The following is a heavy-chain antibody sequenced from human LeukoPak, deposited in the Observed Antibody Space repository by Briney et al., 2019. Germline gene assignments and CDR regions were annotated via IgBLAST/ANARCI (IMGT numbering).Heavy chain of an antibody. CDR2: INHSGST. D-gene: IGHD2-2*01. V-gene: IGHV4-34*01. CDR3: ARGRGYCSSTSCYAARYYYYGTDV. CDR1: GFTFSSYA. Sequence: GSLRLSCAASGFTFSSYAMHWIRQPPGKGLEWIGEINHSGSTNYNPSLKSRVTISVDTSKNQFSLKLSSVTAADTAVYHCARGRGYCSSTSCYAARYYYYGTDVWGKGTTVTVSS. J-gene: IGHJ6*04.